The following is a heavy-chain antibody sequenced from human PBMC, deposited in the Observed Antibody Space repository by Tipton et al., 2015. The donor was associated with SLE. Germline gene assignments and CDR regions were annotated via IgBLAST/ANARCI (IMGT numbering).Heavy chain of an antibody. Sequence: TLSLTCTVSGYSISSGYSWGWIRQPPGKGLEWIGSMFHGGSTYYNPSLKSRVTISVDTSKNQFSLKLSSVTAADTAVHHCASSQYCSDSSCYSFDYWGQGTLVTVSS. V-gene: IGHV4-38-2*02. D-gene: IGHD2-2*02. J-gene: IGHJ4*02. CDR2: MFHGGST. CDR3: ASSQYCSDSSCYSFDY. CDR1: GYSISSGYS.